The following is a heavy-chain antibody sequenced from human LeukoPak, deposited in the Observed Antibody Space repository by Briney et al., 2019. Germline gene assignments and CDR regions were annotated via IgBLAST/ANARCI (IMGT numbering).Heavy chain of an antibody. D-gene: IGHD6-13*01. CDR3: ARGRGSSSWMYFDY. J-gene: IGHJ4*02. CDR1: GGSFSGYY. CDR2: INHSGST. Sequence: SETLSLTCAVYGGSFSGYYWSWIRQPPGKGLEWIGKINHSGSTNYNPSLKSRVTISVDTSKNQFSLKLSSVTAADTAVYYCARGRGSSSWMYFDYWGQGTLVTVSS. V-gene: IGHV4-34*01.